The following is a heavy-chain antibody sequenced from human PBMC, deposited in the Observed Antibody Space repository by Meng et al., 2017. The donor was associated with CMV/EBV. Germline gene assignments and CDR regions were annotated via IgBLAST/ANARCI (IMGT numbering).Heavy chain of an antibody. J-gene: IGHJ4*02. CDR1: GYSISSGYY. V-gene: IGHV4-38-2*02. CDR2: IYYSGST. CDR3: AKVFGFLPPPFDY. D-gene: IGHD3-3*01. Sequence: GSLRLSCTVSGYSISSGYYWGWIRQPPGKGLEWIGSIYYSGSTYYTPSLKSRVTISVDTSKNQFSLKLSSVTAADTAVYYCAKVFGFLPPPFDYWGQGTLVTVSS.